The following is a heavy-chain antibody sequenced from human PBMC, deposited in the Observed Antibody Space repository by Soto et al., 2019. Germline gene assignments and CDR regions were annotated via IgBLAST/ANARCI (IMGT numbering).Heavy chain of an antibody. Sequence: QVQLQESGPGLVRASETLSLTCTVSGGSFNTGGYYWSWVRKRPEKGLEWIGYVYDSGHTYYNPSLKSRPAISLDTSKSQFSLKLSSVTAADTALYFCARMPFGAFDYWGQGILVTVSS. V-gene: IGHV4-31*03. CDR3: ARMPFGAFDY. D-gene: IGHD3-3*01. CDR1: GGSFNTGGYY. J-gene: IGHJ4*02. CDR2: VYDSGHT.